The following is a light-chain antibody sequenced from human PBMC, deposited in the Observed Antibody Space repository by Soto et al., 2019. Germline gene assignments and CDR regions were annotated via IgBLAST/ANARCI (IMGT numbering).Light chain of an antibody. CDR3: TSYTSSITYV. Sequence: QSALTQPASMSGSPGQSITISCTGTSSDVGGYNYVSWYQQHPGKAPKLMIYEVNNPPSGVSNRFSGSKSGNTASLTISGLQAEDEADYYCTSYTSSITYVFGTGTKLTVL. CDR2: EVN. CDR1: SSDVGGYNY. V-gene: IGLV2-14*01. J-gene: IGLJ1*01.